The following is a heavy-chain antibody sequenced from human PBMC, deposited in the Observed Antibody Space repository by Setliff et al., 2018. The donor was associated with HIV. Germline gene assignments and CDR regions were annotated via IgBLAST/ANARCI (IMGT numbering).Heavy chain of an antibody. CDR1: GGSISSSSYY. Sequence: SETLSLTCTVSGGSISSSSYYWDWIRQPPGKGLEWIGSIYYSGSTYYNPSLKRRVTISVDTSKNQFSLKLSSVTAADTAVYYCARGRIQAAGTPLDYWGQGTLVTVSS. D-gene: IGHD6-13*01. CDR2: IYYSGST. J-gene: IGHJ4*02. CDR3: ARGRIQAAGTPLDY. V-gene: IGHV4-39*07.